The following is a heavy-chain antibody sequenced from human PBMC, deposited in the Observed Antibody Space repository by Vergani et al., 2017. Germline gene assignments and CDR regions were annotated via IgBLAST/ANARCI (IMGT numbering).Heavy chain of an antibody. Sequence: QVQLVQSGAEVKKPGSSVKVSCKASGGTFSSYAISWVRQAPGQGLEWMGGIIPIFGTANYAQKFQGRVTIPADESTSTAYMELSSLRSEDTAVYYCAREDYGDYEPYYYYYGMDVWGQGTTVTVSS. V-gene: IGHV1-69*12. CDR3: AREDYGDYEPYYYYYGMDV. CDR2: IIPIFGTA. J-gene: IGHJ6*02. D-gene: IGHD4-17*01. CDR1: GGTFSSYA.